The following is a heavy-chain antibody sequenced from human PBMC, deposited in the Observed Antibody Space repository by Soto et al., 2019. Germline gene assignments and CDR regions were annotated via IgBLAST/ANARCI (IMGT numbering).Heavy chain of an antibody. Sequence: GGSLRLSCAASGFTFSSYAMSWVRQAPGKGLEWVSAISGSGGSTYYADSVKGRFTISRDNSKNTLYLQMNSLRAEDTAVYYCAKDRSYSSSWYEGSDYYYYMDVWGKGTTVTVSS. V-gene: IGHV3-23*01. CDR2: ISGSGGST. CDR1: GFTFSSYA. J-gene: IGHJ6*03. CDR3: AKDRSYSSSWYEGSDYYYYMDV. D-gene: IGHD6-13*01.